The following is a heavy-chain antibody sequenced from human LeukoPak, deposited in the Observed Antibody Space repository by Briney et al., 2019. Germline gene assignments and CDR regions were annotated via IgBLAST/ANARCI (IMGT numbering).Heavy chain of an antibody. CDR3: ASAASRGGSNAFDI. D-gene: IGHD2-15*01. Sequence: PSETLSLTCTVSGGSISSYYWSWIRQPPGKGLEWIGYIYYSGSTNYNPSLKSRVTISVGTSKNQFSLKLSSVTAADTAVYYCASAASRGGSNAFDIWGQGTMVTVSS. CDR1: GGSISSYY. CDR2: IYYSGST. V-gene: IGHV4-59*01. J-gene: IGHJ3*02.